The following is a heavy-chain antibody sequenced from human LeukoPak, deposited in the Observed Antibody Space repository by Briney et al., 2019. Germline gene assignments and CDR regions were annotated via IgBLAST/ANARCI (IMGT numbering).Heavy chain of an antibody. J-gene: IGHJ4*02. CDR1: GFTFSSYG. V-gene: IGHV3-30*18. CDR3: AKDRLRWAQLQYYFDY. D-gene: IGHD5-24*01. Sequence: GGSLRLSCAASGFTFSSYGMHWVRQAPGKGLEWVAVISHDGSNKYYADSVKGRFTISRDNSKNTLYLQMNGLRAEDTAVYYCAKDRLRWAQLQYYFDYWGQGTLVTVSS. CDR2: ISHDGSNK.